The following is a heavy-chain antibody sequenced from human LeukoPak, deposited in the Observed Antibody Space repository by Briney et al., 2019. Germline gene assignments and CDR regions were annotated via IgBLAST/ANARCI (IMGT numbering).Heavy chain of an antibody. Sequence: ASVKVSCKASGYTSTSYYMHWVRQAPGQGLEWMGWISAYNGNTNYAQKLQGRVTMTTDTSTGTAYMELRSLRSDDTAVYYCARAVYGDYRRFFDYWGQGTLVTVSS. CDR1: GYTSTSYY. V-gene: IGHV1-18*04. J-gene: IGHJ4*02. CDR3: ARAVYGDYRRFFDY. CDR2: ISAYNGNT. D-gene: IGHD4-17*01.